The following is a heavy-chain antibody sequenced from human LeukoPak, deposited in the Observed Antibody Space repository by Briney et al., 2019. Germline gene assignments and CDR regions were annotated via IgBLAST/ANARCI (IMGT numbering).Heavy chain of an antibody. J-gene: IGHJ4*02. CDR2: IHSSGST. CDR1: GGSISNNY. V-gene: IGHV4-59*08. Sequence: SETLSLTCSVSGGSISNNYWSWIRQAPEKGLEWIGYIHSSGSTDYNPSFKSRVVVSVDTSKNQFSLKLYSVTAADTAVYYCARHGLKLVGASTIYFDNWGQGTLVTVSS. CDR3: ARHGLKLVGASTIYFDN. D-gene: IGHD1-26*01.